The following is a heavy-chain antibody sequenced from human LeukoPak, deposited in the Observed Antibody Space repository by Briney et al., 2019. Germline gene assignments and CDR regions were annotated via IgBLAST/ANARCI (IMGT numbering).Heavy chain of an antibody. CDR3: ARARPEYYYGSGSYFGY. D-gene: IGHD3-10*01. CDR2: INTDGSST. V-gene: IGHV3-74*01. Sequence: PGGSLRLSCAASGFTFSSYWMHWVRQAPGKGLVWVSRINTDGSSTSYADSVKGRFTISRDNAKNTLYLQMNSLRAEDTAVYYCARARPEYYYGSGSYFGYWGQGTLVTVPS. J-gene: IGHJ4*02. CDR1: GFTFSSYW.